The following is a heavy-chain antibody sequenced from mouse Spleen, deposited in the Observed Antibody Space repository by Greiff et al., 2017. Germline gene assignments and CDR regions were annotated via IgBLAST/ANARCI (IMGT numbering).Heavy chain of an antibody. J-gene: IGHJ4*01. CDR3: ARWVDY. CDR1: GYTFTDYY. Sequence: VKLVESGAELVRPGASVKLSCKASGYTFTDYYINWVKQRPGQGLEWIARIYPGSGNTYYNEKFKGKATLTAEKSSSTAYMQLSSLTSEDSAVYFCARWVDYWGQGTSVTVSS. V-gene: IGHV1-76*01. CDR2: IYPGSGNT.